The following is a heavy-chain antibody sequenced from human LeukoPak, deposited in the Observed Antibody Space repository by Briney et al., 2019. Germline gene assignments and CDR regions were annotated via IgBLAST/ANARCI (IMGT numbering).Heavy chain of an antibody. D-gene: IGHD6-13*01. CDR3: ARDATTAVGWVYMDV. Sequence: GGSLRLSCAASGFTFSSFEMNWVRQAPGRGLEWLSHISTSGGTKYYADSVKGRFTISRDNAENAVYLQMSGLTAEDTGLYYCARDATTAVGWVYMDVWGKGTTVTISS. CDR2: ISTSGGTK. J-gene: IGHJ6*03. CDR1: GFTFSSFE. V-gene: IGHV3-48*03.